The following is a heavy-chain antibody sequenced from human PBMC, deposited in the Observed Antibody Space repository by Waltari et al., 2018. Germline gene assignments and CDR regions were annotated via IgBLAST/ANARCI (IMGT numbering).Heavy chain of an antibody. D-gene: IGHD3-10*01. CDR1: DFTFRDSW. CDR3: ASNGSGSYYNL. Sequence: EVQLLESGGGLVKPGGSLRLSCAASDFTFRDSWMHWVRQAPGKGLVWILLIKTDGSSKIDADAVKGRFTISRDNANNTLCLQMNSLREEDTAIYYCASNGSGSYYNLWGQGTLVTVSS. V-gene: IGHV3-74*01. CDR2: IKTDGSSK. J-gene: IGHJ4*02.